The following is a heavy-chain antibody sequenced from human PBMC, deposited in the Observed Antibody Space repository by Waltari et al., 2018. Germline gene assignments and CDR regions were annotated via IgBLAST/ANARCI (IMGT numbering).Heavy chain of an antibody. CDR3: ARGAYHDFWSGNYPYNWFDP. D-gene: IGHD3-3*01. CDR1: GYPISSNYY. CDR2: IYHTGNS. V-gene: IGHV4-38-2*02. J-gene: IGHJ5*02. Sequence: QVQLQESGPGLVTPSATLSLTCKVSGYPISSNYYWAWIRQPPGKGPEWIGTIYHTGNSYYNPSLKSRVTISVDTSKNQFSLNLNSVTAADTAVYYCARGAYHDFWSGNYPYNWFDPWGQGILVTVSS.